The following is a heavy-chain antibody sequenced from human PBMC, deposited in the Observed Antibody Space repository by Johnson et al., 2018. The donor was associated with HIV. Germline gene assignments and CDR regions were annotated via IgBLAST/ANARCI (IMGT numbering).Heavy chain of an antibody. CDR2: INSDGSGT. J-gene: IGHJ3*02. Sequence: VQLVESGGDLVQPGGSLRLSCVGSGFTFSTNWMHWVRQAPGKGLVWVSRINSDGSGTSYAQSVKARFTISRDNSKNTLYLQMNSLRGDDTAIYYCQKHNFGNYVSRALDIWGQGTMVTVSS. CDR1: GFTFSTNW. V-gene: IGHV3-74*01. D-gene: IGHD4-17*01. CDR3: QKHNFGNYVSRALDI.